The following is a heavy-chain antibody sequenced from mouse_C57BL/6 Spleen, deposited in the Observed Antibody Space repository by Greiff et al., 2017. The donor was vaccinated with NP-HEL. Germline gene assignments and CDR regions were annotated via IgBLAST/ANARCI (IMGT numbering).Heavy chain of an antibody. CDR2: IYPGDGDT. V-gene: IGHV1-82*01. CDR1: GYAFSSSW. CDR3: ASNYDYGMDY. D-gene: IGHD2-4*01. Sequence: VKLQESGPELVKPGASVKISCKASGYAFSSSWMNWVKQRPGKGLEWIGRIYPGDGDTNYNGKFKGKATLTADKSSSTAYMQLSSLTSEDSAVCFCASNYDYGMDYWGQGTSVTVSS. J-gene: IGHJ4*01.